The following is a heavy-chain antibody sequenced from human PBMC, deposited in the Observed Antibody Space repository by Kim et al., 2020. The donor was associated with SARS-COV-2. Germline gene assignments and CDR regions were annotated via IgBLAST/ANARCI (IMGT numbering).Heavy chain of an antibody. Sequence: STYYADSVKGRFTISRHNSKNTLYLQMNSLRAEDTAVYYCARIAARAGGYWGQGTLVTVSS. CDR2: ST. V-gene: IGHV3-53*04. J-gene: IGHJ4*02. CDR3: ARIAARAGGY. D-gene: IGHD6-13*01.